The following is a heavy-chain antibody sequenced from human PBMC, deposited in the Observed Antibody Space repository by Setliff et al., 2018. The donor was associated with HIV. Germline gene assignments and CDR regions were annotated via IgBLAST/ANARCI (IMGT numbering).Heavy chain of an antibody. D-gene: IGHD3-22*01. Sequence: SVKVSCKASGGTFSSYAINWVRQAPGQGLQWMGGIIPIVGIANYVQKFQGRVTITADKSTSTVYMEFSSLRSEDTAVYYCARGARDMIVVIGGDAFDIWGQGTMVTVSS. CDR3: ARGARDMIVVIGGDAFDI. V-gene: IGHV1-69*10. J-gene: IGHJ3*02. CDR1: GGTFSSYA. CDR2: IIPIVGIA.